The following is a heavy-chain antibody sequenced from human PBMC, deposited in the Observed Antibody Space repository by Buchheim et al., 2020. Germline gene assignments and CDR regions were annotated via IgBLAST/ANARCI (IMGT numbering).Heavy chain of an antibody. CDR1: GFTFSSYA. V-gene: IGHV3-30-3*01. CDR3: VREPGNYFGP. J-gene: IGHJ5*02. CDR2: VNHSGSTN. Sequence: QVQLVESGGGVVQPGRSLRLSCAASGFTFSSYAMHWVRQAPGKGLEWVGEVNHSGSTNYNPSLKSRLSISVDTSKAQFSLQLSSVTAADAGVYYCVREPGNYFGPWGQGTL. D-gene: IGHD1-7*01.